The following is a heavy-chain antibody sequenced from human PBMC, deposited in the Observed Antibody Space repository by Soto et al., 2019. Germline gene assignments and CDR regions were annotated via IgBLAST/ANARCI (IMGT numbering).Heavy chain of an antibody. CDR1: GFTFSSYG. Sequence: QVQLVESGGGVVQPGRSLRLSCAASGFTFSSYGMHWVRQAPGKGLEWVAVISYDGSNKYYADSVKGRFTISRDNSKNTLYLQMNSLRAEDTAVYYCAKRGASGSYYGSYQYYGMDVWGQGTTVTVSS. CDR3: AKRGASGSYYGSYQYYGMDV. CDR2: ISYDGSNK. D-gene: IGHD1-26*01. V-gene: IGHV3-30*18. J-gene: IGHJ6*02.